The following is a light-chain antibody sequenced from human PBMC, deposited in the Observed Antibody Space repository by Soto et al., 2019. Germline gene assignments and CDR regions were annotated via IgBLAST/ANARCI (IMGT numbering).Light chain of an antibody. CDR1: TGTVTSGHY. CDR3: FLVYYRGAVV. J-gene: IGLJ2*01. V-gene: IGLV7-46*01. Sequence: QAVVTQEPSLTVSPGGTVTLTCGSSTGTVTSGHYPYWFQQKPGQAPRTLIYETSNKHSWTPARFSGFLLGGKAALTLSGAQPEDEADYYCFLVYYRGAVVFGGGTKLTVL. CDR2: ETS.